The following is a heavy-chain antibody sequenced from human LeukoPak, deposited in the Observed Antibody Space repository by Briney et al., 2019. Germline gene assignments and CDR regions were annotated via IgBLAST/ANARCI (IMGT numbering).Heavy chain of an antibody. CDR3: AKDREVEYYFDY. J-gene: IGHJ4*02. Sequence: GGSLRLSCAASGFTFSSYSMTWVRQAPGKGLEWVSAISGSGGSTYYADSVKGRFTISRDNSKNTLYLQMNSLRAEDTAVYYCAKDREVEYYFDYWGQGTLVTVSS. D-gene: IGHD3-10*01. CDR1: GFTFSSYS. V-gene: IGHV3-23*01. CDR2: ISGSGGST.